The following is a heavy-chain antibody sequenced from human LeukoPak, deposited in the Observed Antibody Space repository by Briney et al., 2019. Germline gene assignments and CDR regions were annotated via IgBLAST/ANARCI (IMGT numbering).Heavy chain of an antibody. J-gene: IGHJ4*02. D-gene: IGHD3-10*01. CDR2: LYSGAGT. CDR3: ATLYGSARGAFDS. Sequence: GGSLRLSCAASGFTVSSNYMTWVRQAPGKGLEWVSVLYSGAGTYYADSVKGRFTISRDNSKNTLYLQMNSLRAEDTAVYYCATLYGSARGAFDSWGQGTLVTVSS. CDR1: GFTVSSNY. V-gene: IGHV3-53*01.